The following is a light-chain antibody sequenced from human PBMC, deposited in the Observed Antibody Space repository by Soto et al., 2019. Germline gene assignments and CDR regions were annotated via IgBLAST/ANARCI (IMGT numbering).Light chain of an antibody. J-gene: IGKJ4*01. V-gene: IGKV3-11*01. CDR2: DAS. Sequence: EVVLTQSPGTLSLSPGERDTLSCRASQSVSSYLAWYQQKPGQAPMLLIYDASNRATGIPARFSGSGSGTDFTLTISSLEPEDLAVYYCQHYNNWPLTFGGGT. CDR1: QSVSSY. CDR3: QHYNNWPLT.